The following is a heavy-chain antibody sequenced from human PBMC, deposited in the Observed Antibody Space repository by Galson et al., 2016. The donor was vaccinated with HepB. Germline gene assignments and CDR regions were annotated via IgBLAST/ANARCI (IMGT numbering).Heavy chain of an antibody. J-gene: IGHJ4*02. D-gene: IGHD5-24*01. Sequence: SVKVSCKASGYTFPTYGISWVRQAPGQGLEWLGWISANSGNTNYAQKFQGRVTMTRDTSASTVHMELRSLRSDDTAVYYCARDVQFRFDYWGQGTLVTVSS. CDR1: GYTFPTYG. CDR3: ARDVQFRFDY. V-gene: IGHV1-18*04. CDR2: ISANSGNT.